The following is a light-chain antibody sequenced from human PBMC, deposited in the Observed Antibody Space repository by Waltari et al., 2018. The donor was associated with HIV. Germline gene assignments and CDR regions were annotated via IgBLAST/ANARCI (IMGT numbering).Light chain of an antibody. J-gene: IGLJ1*01. CDR1: STNIGNDN. Sequence: QSVLTQPPSASGTPGQTVTISCSGSSTNIGNDNVYWYQQLPGMTPKLLIYKIYQRPSGVPDRCAGSKSGTSASLAISGLRSEDEADYYCVGWDGSLSGYVFGAGTKVTVL. V-gene: IGLV1-47*01. CDR2: KIY. CDR3: VGWDGSLSGYV.